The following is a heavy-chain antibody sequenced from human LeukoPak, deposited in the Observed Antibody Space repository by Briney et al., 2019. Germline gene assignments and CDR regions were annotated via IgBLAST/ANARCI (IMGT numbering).Heavy chain of an antibody. V-gene: IGHV4-61*02. Sequence: SETLSLTCTVSGGSISSGSYYWSWIRQPAGKGLEWIGRIYTSGSTNYNPSLKSLVTISVDTSKNQFSLKLSSVTAADTAVYYCARGLSSGWYSIFDYWGQGTLVTVSS. CDR1: GGSISSGSYY. J-gene: IGHJ4*01. D-gene: IGHD6-19*01. CDR2: IYTSGST. CDR3: ARGLSSGWYSIFDY.